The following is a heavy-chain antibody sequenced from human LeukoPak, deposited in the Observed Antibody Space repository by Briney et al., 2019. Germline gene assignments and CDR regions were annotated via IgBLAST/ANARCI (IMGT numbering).Heavy chain of an antibody. CDR1: AFSLSTSRVG. Sequence: ESGPTLVKPTQTLTLTCTFSAFSLSTSRVGVGWIRQPPGKALEWLALIYGNDDQLYIPSLKTRLTITKDTSKNQVVLTLTNMDPVDTATYYCAQGLYYYFDYWGQGTLVTDSS. CDR2: IYGNDDQ. V-gene: IGHV2-5*01. D-gene: IGHD2-8*01. CDR3: AQGLYYYFDY. J-gene: IGHJ4*02.